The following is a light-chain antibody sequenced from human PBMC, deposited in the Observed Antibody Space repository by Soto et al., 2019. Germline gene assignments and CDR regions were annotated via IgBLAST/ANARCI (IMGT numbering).Light chain of an antibody. J-gene: IGKJ1*01. CDR2: GAS. CDR1: QSVSNDF. Sequence: EIVLTQSPGILSLSPGERATLSCRASQSVSNDFLAWYQQKPGQAPRLLIYGASTRATDVPDRFSGSGSGADFTLSISRLEPEDFAVYYCQQYGSSPPRTFGHGTRVEIK. CDR3: QQYGSSPPRT. V-gene: IGKV3-20*01.